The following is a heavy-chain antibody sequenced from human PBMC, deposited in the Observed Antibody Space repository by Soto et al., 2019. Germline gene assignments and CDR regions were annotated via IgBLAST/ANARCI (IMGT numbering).Heavy chain of an antibody. CDR3: GRADGGWWVMGYFPYLDT. CDR2: IIPIFGTA. CDR1: GSSFSSYA. J-gene: IGHJ5*02. V-gene: IGHV1-69*01. D-gene: IGHD2-8*02. Sequence: QVQLVQSGAEVKKPGSSVKVSCRASGSSFSSYAISWVRQAPGQGLEWMGGIIPIFGTANYAQKFQGRVTITGDESTTTAKMPSVSPRSPSTTVYSGGRADGGWWVMGYFPYLDTGCQKSVVTV.